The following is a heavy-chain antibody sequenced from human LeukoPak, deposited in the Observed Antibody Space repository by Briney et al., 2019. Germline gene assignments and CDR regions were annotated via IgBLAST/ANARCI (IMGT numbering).Heavy chain of an antibody. J-gene: IGHJ4*02. Sequence: PVKVSCTAARGTFCPYAVTSVRHAPGHELEWMGKIIPVVDGTIYAQKLQGRVTITADESTNTTYMELSSLRSEDTAVYYCGRDVGPVAGTLGVDYWGQGTLVTVSA. V-gene: IGHV1-69*11. D-gene: IGHD6-19*01. CDR3: GRDVGPVAGTLGVDY. CDR1: RGTFCPYA. CDR2: IIPVVDGT.